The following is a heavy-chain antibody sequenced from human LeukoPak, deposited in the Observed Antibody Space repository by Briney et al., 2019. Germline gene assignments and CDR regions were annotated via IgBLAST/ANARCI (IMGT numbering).Heavy chain of an antibody. J-gene: IGHJ5*02. V-gene: IGHV1-2*02. Sequence: ASVKVSCKASGYTFTGYYMHWVRQAPGQGLEWMGWINPNSGGTNYAQKLQGRVTMTTDTSTSTAYMELRSLRSDDTAVYYCARDRCSSTSCYVTWFDPWGQGTLVTVSS. CDR2: INPNSGGT. CDR1: GYTFTGYY. D-gene: IGHD2-2*01. CDR3: ARDRCSSTSCYVTWFDP.